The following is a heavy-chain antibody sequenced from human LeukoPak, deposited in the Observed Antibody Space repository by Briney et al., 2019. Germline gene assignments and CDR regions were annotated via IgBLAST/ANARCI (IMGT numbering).Heavy chain of an antibody. CDR1: GYTLTELS. CDR2: CDPEDGET. CDR3: ATLDLYSYATSRGTYFDY. D-gene: IGHD5-18*01. V-gene: IGHV1-24*01. Sequence: ASVKVSCKVSGYTLTELSMHWVRQAPGKGLEWMGGCDPEDGETIYAQKFQGRVTMTEDTSTDTAYMELSSLRSEDTAVYYCATLDLYSYATSRGTYFDYWGQGTLVTVSS. J-gene: IGHJ4*02.